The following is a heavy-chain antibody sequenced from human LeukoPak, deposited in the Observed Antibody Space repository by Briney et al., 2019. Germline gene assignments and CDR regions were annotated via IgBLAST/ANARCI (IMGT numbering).Heavy chain of an antibody. CDR1: GGSISSSSYY. Sequence: SETLSLTCTVSGGSISSSSYYWGWIRQPPGKGLEWIGSIYYSGSTYYNPSLKSRVTISVDTSKNQFSLKLSSVTAADTAVYYCARGFVQYDPWGQGTLVTVSS. CDR3: ARGFVQYDP. J-gene: IGHJ5*02. D-gene: IGHD4-11*01. CDR2: IYYSGST. V-gene: IGHV4-39*07.